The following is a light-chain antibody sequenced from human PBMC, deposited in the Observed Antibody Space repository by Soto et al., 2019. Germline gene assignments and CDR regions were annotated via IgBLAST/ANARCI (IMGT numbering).Light chain of an antibody. J-gene: IGKJ1*01. Sequence: EIVLTQSPGTLSLSPGERATHSCRASQSLSSSQLAWYQQKPGQAPRLLIHDASSRATGISDRFTGSGSGTDFTLTITTLEPEDFAVYYCQQYGSSPRTFGLGTKVEI. V-gene: IGKV3-20*01. CDR1: QSLSSSQ. CDR2: DAS. CDR3: QQYGSSPRT.